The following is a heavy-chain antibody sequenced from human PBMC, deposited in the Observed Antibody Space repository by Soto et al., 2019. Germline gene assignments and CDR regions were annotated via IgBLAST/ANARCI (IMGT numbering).Heavy chain of an antibody. CDR2: ISAYNGNT. J-gene: IGHJ6*03. CDR1: GYTFTSYG. CDR3: ARDFAGYSGYDYIYYYYYMDV. D-gene: IGHD5-12*01. Sequence: GASVKVSCKASGYTFTSYGISWVRQAPGQGLEWMGWISAYNGNTNYAQKLQGRVTMTTDTSTSTAYMELRSLRSDDTAVYYCARDFAGYSGYDYIYYYYYMDVWGKGITVTVAS. V-gene: IGHV1-18*01.